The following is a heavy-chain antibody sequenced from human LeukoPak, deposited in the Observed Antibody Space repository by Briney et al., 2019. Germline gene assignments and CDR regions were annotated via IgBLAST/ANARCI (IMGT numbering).Heavy chain of an antibody. V-gene: IGHV4-59*01. J-gene: IGHJ5*02. D-gene: IGHD2-15*01. CDR2: IYYSGST. Sequence: SETLSLTCTVSGGSISSYYWNWIRQPPGKGLEWIGYIYYSGSTNFNPSLKSRVTISVDTSKNHFSLKLSSVTAADTAVYYCAREREYCSGGSCRRWFDPWGQGTLVTVS. CDR1: GGSISSYY. CDR3: AREREYCSGGSCRRWFDP.